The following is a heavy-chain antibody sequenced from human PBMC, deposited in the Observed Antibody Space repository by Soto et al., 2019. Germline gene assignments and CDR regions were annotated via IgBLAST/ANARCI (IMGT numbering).Heavy chain of an antibody. CDR1: GDSISNYY. CDR3: AREKAYTWNHPGYGMDV. CDR2: IYYSGST. J-gene: IGHJ6*02. D-gene: IGHD1-20*01. Sequence: SETLSLTCTVSGDSISNYYWSWIRQPPGKRLEWIGYIYYSGSTNYNPSLKSRVTISVDTSKNQFSLKLSSVTAADTAVYYCAREKAYTWNHPGYGMDVWGQGTTVTVSS. V-gene: IGHV4-59*01.